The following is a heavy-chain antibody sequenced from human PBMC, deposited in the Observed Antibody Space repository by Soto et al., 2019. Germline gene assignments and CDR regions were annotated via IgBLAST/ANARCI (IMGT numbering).Heavy chain of an antibody. D-gene: IGHD6-13*01. CDR2: ISSSGSFI. J-gene: IGHJ4*02. CDR3: AREPEGIAAALDY. CDR1: GFTFRTYG. Sequence: GGSLRLSCAASGFTFRTYGMNWVRRAPGGGLEWVASISSSGSFIYYADSVKGRFTISRDDAEKSLYLQMNSLRAEDTALYYCAREPEGIAAALDYWGQGTLVTISS. V-gene: IGHV3-21*01.